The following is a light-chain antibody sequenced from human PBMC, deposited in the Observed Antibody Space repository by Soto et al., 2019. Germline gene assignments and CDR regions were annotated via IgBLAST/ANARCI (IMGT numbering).Light chain of an antibody. CDR2: AAS. J-gene: IGKJ1*01. Sequence: DIQMTQSPSTLSGSVGDRVTITCRASQDIDISLAWFQQRPGKAPKVLIYAASGLVTGVPPTFSGSGSGTEFTLTISSVQPDDFATYFCQHYDTFSWTFGQGTKVDIK. CDR1: QDIDIS. CDR3: QHYDTFSWT. V-gene: IGKV1-5*01.